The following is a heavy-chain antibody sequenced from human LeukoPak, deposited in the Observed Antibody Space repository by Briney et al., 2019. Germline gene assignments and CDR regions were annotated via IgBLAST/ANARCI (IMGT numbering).Heavy chain of an antibody. CDR2: ISSSSYI. V-gene: IGHV3-21*01. CDR1: GFTFSSYS. CDR3: ARAGDFWSGYYLDWFDP. Sequence: KPGGSLRLSCAASGFTFSSYSMNWVRQAPGKRLEWVSSISSSSYIYYADSVKGRFTISRDNAKNSLYLQMNSLRAEDTAVYYCARAGDFWSGYYLDWFDPWGQGTLVTVSS. J-gene: IGHJ5*02. D-gene: IGHD3-3*01.